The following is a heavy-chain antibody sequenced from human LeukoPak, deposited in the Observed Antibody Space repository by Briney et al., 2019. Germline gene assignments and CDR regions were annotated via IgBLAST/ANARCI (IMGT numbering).Heavy chain of an antibody. V-gene: IGHV3-23*01. CDR3: AKVSTRMSLIVVDFPTAADWYFAL. CDR2: ISVSGGST. J-gene: IGHJ2*01. Sequence: GGSLRLSCAASGFTFSDYYMSWIRQAPGKGLEWVSGISVSGGSTYYADSVKGRLTISRDNSKNTLYLQMNSLRAEDTAVYYIAKVSTRMSLIVVDFPTAADWYFALWGRGTLVTVSS. CDR1: GFTFSDYY. D-gene: IGHD3-22*01.